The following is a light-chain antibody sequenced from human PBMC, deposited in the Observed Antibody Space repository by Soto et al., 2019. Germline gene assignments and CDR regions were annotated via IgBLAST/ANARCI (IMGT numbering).Light chain of an antibody. J-gene: IGKJ5*01. Sequence: EIVMTQSPATLSVSPGERATLSCRASQSVSSNLAWYQQKPGQAPRLLIHGASTRATGIPANFSGSGSGTEFTLTISSLQSEDFAVYYWQELNNWHSRTFGQGTRL. CDR3: QELNNWHSRT. CDR1: QSVSSN. CDR2: GAS. V-gene: IGKV3-15*01.